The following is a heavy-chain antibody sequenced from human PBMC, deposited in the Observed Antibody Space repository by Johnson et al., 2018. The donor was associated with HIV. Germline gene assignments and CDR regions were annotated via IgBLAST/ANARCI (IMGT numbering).Heavy chain of an antibody. CDR3: ASSFDYGDAFDI. J-gene: IGHJ3*02. CDR1: GFTVSSNY. CDR2: IYSGGST. Sequence: QPGGSLRLSCAASGFTVSSNYMSWVRHAPGKGLEWVSVIYSGGSTYYADSVKGRFTISRDNSKNTLYLKMNSLRAEDTAVYYCASSFDYGDAFDIWGQGTMVTVSS. V-gene: IGHV3-66*01. D-gene: IGHD4-17*01.